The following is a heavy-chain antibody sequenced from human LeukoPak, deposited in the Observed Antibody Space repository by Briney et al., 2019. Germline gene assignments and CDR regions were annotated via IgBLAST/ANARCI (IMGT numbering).Heavy chain of an antibody. D-gene: IGHD6-19*01. CDR3: ARDQDSSGWYVGYYYYYGMDV. CDR1: GFIFSSYG. Sequence: GGSLRLSCAASGFIFSSYGMHWVRQAPGKGLEWVAVAYHDEWPGNSKYYVDSVKGRFTISRDNAKNTLYLQMNSLRAEDTAVYYCARDQDSSGWYVGYYYYYGMDVWGQGTTVTVSS. V-gene: IGHV3-33*01. CDR2: AYHDEWPGNSK. J-gene: IGHJ6*02.